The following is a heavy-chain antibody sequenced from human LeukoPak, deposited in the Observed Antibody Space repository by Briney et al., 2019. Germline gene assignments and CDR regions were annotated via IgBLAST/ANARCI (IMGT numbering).Heavy chain of an antibody. CDR3: ARVGVSNAFDI. D-gene: IGHD3-3*01. CDR1: GFTFSSYW. CDR2: INSDGSST. J-gene: IGHJ3*02. Sequence: GGSLRLSCAASGFTFSSYWMHWVRKAPGKGLVLVSRINSDGSSTTYADSVKGRFTIARDNTKNTLYLQMNSLRAEDTAVYYCARVGVSNAFDIWGQGTMVTVSS. V-gene: IGHV3-74*01.